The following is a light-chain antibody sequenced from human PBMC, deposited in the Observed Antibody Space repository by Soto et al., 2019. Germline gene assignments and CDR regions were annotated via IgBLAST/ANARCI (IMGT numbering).Light chain of an antibody. CDR1: QSVSSYY. Sequence: EIVLTQSPGTLSLSPGERATLSCRASQSVSSYYLAWYQQKPGQAPRLLIYAASSRATGIPDRFSGSGSGTDFTLTISRLEPEDFAVYYYQQYGRSPPKTFGQGTKVDI. J-gene: IGKJ1*01. V-gene: IGKV3-20*01. CDR3: QQYGRSPPKT. CDR2: AAS.